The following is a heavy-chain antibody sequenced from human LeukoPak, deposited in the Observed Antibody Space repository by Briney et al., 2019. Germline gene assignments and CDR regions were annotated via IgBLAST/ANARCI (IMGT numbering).Heavy chain of an antibody. V-gene: IGHV3-30*02. CDR1: GFTFSSYG. D-gene: IGHD2-2*01. CDR2: IHFDGSTN. CDR3: AKDQCTRTSCDGYPGY. J-gene: IGHJ4*02. Sequence: GGSLRLSCAASGFTFSSYGMQWVRQAPGKGLEWVAFIHFDGSTNYSGDSVQGRFTLSRDNSRNILYIQMNNLRPEDTAFYYCAKDQCTRTSCDGYPGYWGQGTLVTVSS.